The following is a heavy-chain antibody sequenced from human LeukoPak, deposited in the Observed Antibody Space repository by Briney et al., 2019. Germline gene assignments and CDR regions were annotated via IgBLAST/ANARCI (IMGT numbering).Heavy chain of an antibody. CDR1: GGSINNYY. D-gene: IGHD2-2*03. CDR2: IFYTGST. V-gene: IGHV4-59*08. CDR3: ARHGYCSATSCYYYYYYMDV. Sequence: SETLSLTCTVSGGSINNYYWSWTRQPPGKGLEWIGYIFYTGSTTYNPSLKGRVTISVDTSKNQFSLKLSSVTAADTAVYYCARHGYCSATSCYYYYYYMDVWGKGTTVTVSS. J-gene: IGHJ6*03.